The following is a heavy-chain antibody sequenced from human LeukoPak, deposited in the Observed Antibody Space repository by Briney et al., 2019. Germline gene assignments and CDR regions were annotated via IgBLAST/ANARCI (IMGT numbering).Heavy chain of an antibody. CDR1: GYTFTSYY. V-gene: IGHV1-46*01. J-gene: IGHJ1*01. CDR3: ARELGYCSSTSCHREYFQH. Sequence: ASVKVSCKASGYTFTSYYMHWVRQAPGQGLEWMGIINPSGGSTSYAQKFQGRVTMTRDTSTSTVYMELSSLRSEDPAVYYCARELGYCSSTSCHREYFQHWGQGTLVTVSS. D-gene: IGHD2-2*01. CDR2: INPSGGST.